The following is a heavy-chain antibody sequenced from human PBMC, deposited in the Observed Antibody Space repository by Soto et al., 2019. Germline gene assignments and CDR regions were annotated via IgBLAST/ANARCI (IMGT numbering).Heavy chain of an antibody. D-gene: IGHD3-22*01. Sequence: PSETLSLTCAVYGGSFSGYYWTWIRQPPGKGLEWIGEINHSGSTNYNPSLKSRVTISVDTSKNQFSLKLSSVTAEDTAVYYCAKNPGYYYDSTGYHFDYWAREPWSPSPQ. J-gene: IGHJ4*02. V-gene: IGHV4-34*01. CDR2: INHSGST. CDR3: AKNPGYYYDSTGYHFDY. CDR1: GGSFSGYY.